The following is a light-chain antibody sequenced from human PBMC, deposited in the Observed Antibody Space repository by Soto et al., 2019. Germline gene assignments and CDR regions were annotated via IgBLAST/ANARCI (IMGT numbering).Light chain of an antibody. V-gene: IGKV3-20*01. CDR2: GAS. CDR3: QQYGTSPPGLT. Sequence: EIVLTQSPGTLSLSPGERATLSCRASQSVRSDYLAWYQQKPGQAPRLLIYGASSRATGIPDRFSGSGSGTDFTLTISRLEPEDFAVYYCQQYGTSPPGLTFGGGTKVEIK. CDR1: QSVRSDY. J-gene: IGKJ4*01.